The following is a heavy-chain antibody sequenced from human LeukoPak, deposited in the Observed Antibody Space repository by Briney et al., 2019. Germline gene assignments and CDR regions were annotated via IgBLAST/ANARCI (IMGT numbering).Heavy chain of an antibody. Sequence: ASVKVSCKASGGTFSSYAISWVRQAPGQGLEWMGGIIPIFGTANYAQKFQGRVTITTDESTSTAYMELSSLRSEDTAVYYCASWFSSPSSNWFDPWGQGTLVTVSS. CDR3: ASWFSSPSSNWFDP. D-gene: IGHD6-6*01. V-gene: IGHV1-69*05. J-gene: IGHJ5*02. CDR2: IIPIFGTA. CDR1: GGTFSSYA.